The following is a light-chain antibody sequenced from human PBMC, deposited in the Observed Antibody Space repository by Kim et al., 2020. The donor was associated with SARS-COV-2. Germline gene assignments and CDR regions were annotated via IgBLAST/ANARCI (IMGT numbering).Light chain of an antibody. CDR1: QSVSNY. CDR3: QQRRNWPLT. V-gene: IGKV3-11*01. CDR2: DTS. Sequence: LSPGETVTLSCRARQSVSNYLAWYQQKPGQAPRLLIYDTSNRATGIPARFSGSGSGTDFTLTISSLEPEDFAVYYCQQRRNWPLTFGGGTKVDIK. J-gene: IGKJ4*01.